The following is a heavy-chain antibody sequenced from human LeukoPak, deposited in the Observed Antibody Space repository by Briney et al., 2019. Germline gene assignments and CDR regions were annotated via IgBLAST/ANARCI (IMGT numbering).Heavy chain of an antibody. V-gene: IGHV1-18*01. J-gene: IGHJ4*02. Sequence: ASVKVSCKASGYTFTSYGISWVRQAPGQGLEWMGWISAYNGNTNYAQKFQGRVTITADESTSTAYMELSSLRSEDTAVYYCARLNYDRDWGQGTLVTVSS. CDR3: ARLNYDRD. CDR1: GYTFTSYG. D-gene: IGHD3-3*01. CDR2: ISAYNGNT.